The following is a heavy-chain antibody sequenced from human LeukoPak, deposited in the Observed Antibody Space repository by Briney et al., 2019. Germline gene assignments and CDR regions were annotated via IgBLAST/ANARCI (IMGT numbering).Heavy chain of an antibody. V-gene: IGHV1-18*01. Sequence: GASVKVSCKASGYTFTSYGISWVRQAPGQGLEWMGWISAYNGNTNYAQKLQGRVTMTTDTSTSTAYMELRSLRSDDTAVYYCARDLPGIAGDGTGHFLHWGQGTLVTVSS. D-gene: IGHD6-13*01. J-gene: IGHJ1*01. CDR1: GYTFTSYG. CDR2: ISAYNGNT. CDR3: ARDLPGIAGDGTGHFLH.